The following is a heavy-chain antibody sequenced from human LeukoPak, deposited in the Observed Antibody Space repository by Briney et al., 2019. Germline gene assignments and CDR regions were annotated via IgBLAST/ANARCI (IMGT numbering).Heavy chain of an antibody. CDR3: VRASADSGGAFDV. CDR1: GGSISSYY. Sequence: PSETLSLTCTVSGGSISSYYWSWIRQPPGKGLEWIGYIYYSGSTNYNPSLKSRVTTSRDTPKNQFSLKLSSMTAADTAIYYCVRASADSGGAFDVWGHGTVVTVSS. CDR2: IYYSGST. D-gene: IGHD2-15*01. J-gene: IGHJ3*01. V-gene: IGHV4-59*01.